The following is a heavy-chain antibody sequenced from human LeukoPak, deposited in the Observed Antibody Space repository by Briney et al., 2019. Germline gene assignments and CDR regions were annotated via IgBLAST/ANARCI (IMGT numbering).Heavy chain of an antibody. CDR1: GFTFSNYW. J-gene: IGHJ4*02. V-gene: IGHV3-48*03. Sequence: GGSLRLSCTASGFTFSNYWMSWVRQAPGKGLEWVSYISTSGTTIYYADSVKGRFTISRDNAENSLYLQMNSLRAEDTAIYYCASFSDYWGRGTLVTVSS. CDR3: ASFSDY. CDR2: ISTSGTTI.